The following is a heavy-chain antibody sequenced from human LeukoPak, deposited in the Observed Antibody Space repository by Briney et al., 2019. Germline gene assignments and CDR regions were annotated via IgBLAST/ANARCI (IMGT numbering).Heavy chain of an antibody. CDR2: ISSSGSTI. J-gene: IGHJ6*03. Sequence: GGSLRLSCAASGFTFSSYEMNWVRQAPGKGLEWVSYISSSGSTIYYADSVKGRFTISRDNAKNSLYLQMNSLRAEDTAVYYCAREGSYYYDSSGYIEYYYYYMDVWGKGTTVTVSS. D-gene: IGHD3-22*01. CDR1: GFTFSSYE. V-gene: IGHV3-48*03. CDR3: AREGSYYYDSSGYIEYYYYYMDV.